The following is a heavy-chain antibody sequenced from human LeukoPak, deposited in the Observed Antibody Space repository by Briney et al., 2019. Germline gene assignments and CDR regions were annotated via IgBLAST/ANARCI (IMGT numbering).Heavy chain of an antibody. CDR2: IYYSGST. J-gene: IGHJ4*02. V-gene: IGHV4-31*03. CDR3: ARLNYYDSSGYLYYFDY. Sequence: TSETLSLTCTVSGGSISSGGYYWSWIRQHPGKGLEWIGYIYYSGSTYYNPSLKSRVTISVDTSKNQSSLKLSSVTAADTAVYYCARLNYYDSSGYLYYFDYWGQGTLVTVSS. D-gene: IGHD3-22*01. CDR1: GGSISSGGYY.